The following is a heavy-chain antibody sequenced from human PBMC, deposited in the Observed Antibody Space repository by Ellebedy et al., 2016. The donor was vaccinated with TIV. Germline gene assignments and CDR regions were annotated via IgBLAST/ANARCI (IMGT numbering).Heavy chain of an antibody. CDR3: ARRGDSYGVFDY. CDR2: IYYRGST. D-gene: IGHD5-18*01. J-gene: IGHJ4*02. V-gene: IGHV4-39*01. CDR1: GGSISNSDYY. Sequence: SETLSLTCAVSGGSISNSDYYWDWIRQPPGKGLEWIGSIYYRGSTYYNPSLKSRVTISVDTSKSQFSLKLTSVTAADTALYYCARRGDSYGVFDYWGQGTLVTVSS.